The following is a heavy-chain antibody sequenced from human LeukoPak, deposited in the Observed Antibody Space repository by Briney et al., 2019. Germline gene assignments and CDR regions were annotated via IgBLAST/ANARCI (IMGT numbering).Heavy chain of an antibody. CDR1: GFTFSSYS. CDR2: ISSSSSSTI. CDR3: ATLAGPKNNWFDP. J-gene: IGHJ5*02. D-gene: IGHD6-19*01. V-gene: IGHV3-48*01. Sequence: GGSLRLSCAASGFTFSSYSMNWVRQAPGKGLEWVSYISSSSSSTIYYADSVKGRFTISRDNAKNSLYLQMNSLRAEDTAVYYCATLAGPKNNWFDPWGQGTLVTVSS.